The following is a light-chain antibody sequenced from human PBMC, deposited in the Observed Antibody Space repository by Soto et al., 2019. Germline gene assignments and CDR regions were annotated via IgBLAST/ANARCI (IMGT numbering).Light chain of an antibody. CDR3: AAWDDSLIGYV. CDR1: SSNIGSNY. J-gene: IGLJ1*01. CDR2: RNN. Sequence: QSVLTQPPSASGTPGQRVTISCSGSSSNIGSNYVYWYQQLPGTAPKLLIYRNNQRPSGVPDRFSGSKSGTSASLAISGHRSVDEADYYCAAWDDSLIGYVFATGTKVTVL. V-gene: IGLV1-47*01.